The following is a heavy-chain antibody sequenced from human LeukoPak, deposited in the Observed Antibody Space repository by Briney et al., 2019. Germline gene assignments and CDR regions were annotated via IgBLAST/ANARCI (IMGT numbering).Heavy chain of an antibody. V-gene: IGHV3-21*01. CDR2: ISSSSSYI. CDR3: ARDSSFDFDY. D-gene: IGHD6-6*01. CDR1: GFTFSSYS. J-gene: IGHJ4*02. Sequence: KTGGSLRLSCAASGFTFSSYSMNWVRQAPGKGLEWVSSISSSSSYIYYADSVKGRFTISRDNAKNSLYLQMNSLRAEDTAVYYCARDSSFDFDYWGQGTLVTVSS.